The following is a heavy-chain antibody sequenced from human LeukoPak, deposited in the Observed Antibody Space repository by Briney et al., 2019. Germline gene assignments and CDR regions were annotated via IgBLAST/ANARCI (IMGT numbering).Heavy chain of an antibody. CDR2: IYSGGST. CDR1: GFTFGSHA. J-gene: IGHJ3*02. V-gene: IGHV3-66*01. Sequence: GGSLRLSCEASGFTFGSHAMYWVRQAPGKGLEWVSVIYSGGSTYYADSAKGRFTISRDNSKNTLYLQMNSLRAEDTAVYYCSTPTRYDSNAFDIWGQGTMVTVSS. CDR3: STPTRYDSNAFDI. D-gene: IGHD3-22*01.